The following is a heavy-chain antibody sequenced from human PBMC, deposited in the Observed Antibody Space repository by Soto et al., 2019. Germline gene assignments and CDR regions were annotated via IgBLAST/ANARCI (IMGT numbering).Heavy chain of an antibody. CDR3: AKVALSGSYFTYGMDV. J-gene: IGHJ6*02. Sequence: PGGSLRLSCAAPGFSFDDYAMHWVRQVPGKGLEWVSGISWNGGSIGYADSVKGRFTISRDNAKNSLYLQMNSLRAEDTAFYYCAKVALSGSYFTYGMDVWGQGTKVTVSS. D-gene: IGHD1-26*01. V-gene: IGHV3-9*01. CDR2: ISWNGGSI. CDR1: GFSFDDYA.